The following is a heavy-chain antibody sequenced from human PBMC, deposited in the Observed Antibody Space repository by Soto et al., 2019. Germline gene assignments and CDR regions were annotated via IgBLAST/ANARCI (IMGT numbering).Heavy chain of an antibody. CDR3: GGGGRLNWLFDF. CDR1: GGSISSGGYY. V-gene: IGHV4-31*03. D-gene: IGHD1-1*01. Sequence: QVQLQESGPGLVKPSQTLSLTCTVSGGSISSGGYYWSWIRQHPGKGLEWIGYIYYSGSTYYNPSLKSRVTISVDTSKDQFSLKLSSVTAADTAVYYCGGGGRLNWLFDFWGQGTLVTVSS. J-gene: IGHJ4*02. CDR2: IYYSGST.